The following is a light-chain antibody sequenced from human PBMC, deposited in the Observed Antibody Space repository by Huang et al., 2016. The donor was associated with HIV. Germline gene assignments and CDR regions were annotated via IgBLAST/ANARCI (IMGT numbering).Light chain of an antibody. Sequence: EIEMTQSPATLSVSPGERATLSCRASHSVDSDLAWYQQKPGQAPRLLIYDASTRSTSISAKFNGTGSGTEFSLGITNLQSEDFAVYYCQQYNDWPPLTFGGGTKVEI. CDR2: DAS. J-gene: IGKJ4*01. CDR3: QQYNDWPPLT. V-gene: IGKV3-15*01. CDR1: HSVDSD.